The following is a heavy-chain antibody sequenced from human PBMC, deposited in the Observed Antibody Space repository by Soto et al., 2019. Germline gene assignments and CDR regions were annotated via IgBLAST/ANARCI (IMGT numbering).Heavy chain of an antibody. CDR3: AREVTVASYSFDF. V-gene: IGHV1-69*01. Sequence: QVQLVQSGAEVRKPGSSVKVSCKASGGTFSRHGISWVRQAPGQGLEWLGGIIPIFGTANHAQKFQGRATITADGSTSTAYMELRSLRPDDTAVYYCAREVTVASYSFDFWGQGTLVSVSS. D-gene: IGHD5-12*01. CDR2: IIPIFGTA. J-gene: IGHJ4*02. CDR1: GGTFSRHG.